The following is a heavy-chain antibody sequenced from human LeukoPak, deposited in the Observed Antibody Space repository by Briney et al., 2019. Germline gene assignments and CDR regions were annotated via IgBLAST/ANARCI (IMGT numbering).Heavy chain of an antibody. D-gene: IGHD2-15*01. Sequence: SETLCLTCTVSGGSISSYYWSWIRQPPGKGLEWIGYIYYSGSTNYNPSLKSRVTISVDTSKNQFSLKLSSVTAADTAVYYCARHPSRNAAFFDYWGQGTLVTVSS. CDR2: IYYSGST. J-gene: IGHJ4*02. V-gene: IGHV4-59*08. CDR1: GGSISSYY. CDR3: ARHPSRNAAFFDY.